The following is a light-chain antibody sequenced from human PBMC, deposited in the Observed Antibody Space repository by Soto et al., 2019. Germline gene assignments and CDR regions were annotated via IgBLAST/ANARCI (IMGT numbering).Light chain of an antibody. CDR3: QQYNNWPPLT. V-gene: IGKV3-15*01. CDR2: GAS. J-gene: IGKJ4*01. CDR1: QSVSSS. Sequence: EIFLTQSPGTLSLSLGEIATLSCRASQSVSSSLAWYQQTPGRAPRLLIYGASNRATDIPTRFSGSGSGTEFTLTISGLQSEDFAVYYCQQYNNWPPLTFGGGTKVDIK.